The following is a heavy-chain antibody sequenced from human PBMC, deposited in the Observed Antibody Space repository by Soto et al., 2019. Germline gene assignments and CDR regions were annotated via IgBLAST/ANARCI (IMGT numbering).Heavy chain of an antibody. J-gene: IGHJ4*02. CDR3: ATESGSTYGYFDH. CDR1: GGSVTSDEDY. CDR2: ISNSGST. Sequence: SETLSLTCTVSGGSVTSDEDYWTWIRQSPGKGLEWIGYISNSGSTGYNPSLKTRPSMSVDRSKNQFTLRLTSVTAADTAVYFCATESGSTYGYFDHWGQGTQVTVSS. V-gene: IGHV4-30-4*01. D-gene: IGHD5-18*01.